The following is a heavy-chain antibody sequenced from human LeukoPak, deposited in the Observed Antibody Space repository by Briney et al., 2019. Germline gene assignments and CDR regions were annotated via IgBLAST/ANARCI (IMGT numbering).Heavy chain of an antibody. CDR1: GFTFSTYW. D-gene: IGHD3-9*01. J-gene: IGHJ4*02. CDR3: ARDLDWILFDY. CDR2: IRPEGTTT. Sequence: GGSLRVSCAASGFTFSTYWMHWVRQAPGKGLVWVSRIRPEGTTTAYADSVKGRFTISRDNAKNTLFLQMNSLSAEDTAVYYCARDLDWILFDYWGQGTLATVSS. V-gene: IGHV3-74*03.